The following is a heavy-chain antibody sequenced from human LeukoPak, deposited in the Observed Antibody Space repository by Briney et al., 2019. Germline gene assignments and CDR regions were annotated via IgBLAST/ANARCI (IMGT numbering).Heavy chain of an antibody. CDR1: GFTFSRHA. CDR2: ISGSGSGGST. J-gene: IGHJ4*02. CDR3: AKFLAGVAVAGTDFDY. Sequence: GGSLRLSCAASGFTFSRHAMNWVRQAPGKGLEWVSGISGSGSGGSTYYADSVKGRFTISRDNSKNTLYLQMNSLRAEDTAVYYCAKFLAGVAVAGTDFDYWGQGTLVAVSS. D-gene: IGHD6-19*01. V-gene: IGHV3-23*01.